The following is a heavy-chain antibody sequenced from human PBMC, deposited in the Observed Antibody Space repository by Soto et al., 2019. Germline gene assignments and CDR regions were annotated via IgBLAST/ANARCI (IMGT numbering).Heavy chain of an antibody. CDR1: GFTFSSYA. V-gene: IGHV3-23*01. Sequence: GSLILSCAASGFTFSSYAMSWVRQAPGKGLEWVSAISGSGGSTYYADSVKGRFTISRDNSKNTLYLQMNSLRAEDTAVYYCAASYRYTFFFDYWGQGTLVTVSS. CDR2: ISGSGGST. J-gene: IGHJ4*02. CDR3: AASYRYTFFFDY. D-gene: IGHD3-16*02.